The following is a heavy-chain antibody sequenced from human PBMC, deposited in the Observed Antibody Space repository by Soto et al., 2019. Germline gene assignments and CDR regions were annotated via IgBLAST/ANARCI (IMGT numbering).Heavy chain of an antibody. CDR3: ARDPTAVARTLIWDWGSYYYGMDV. V-gene: IGHV3-11*01. Sequence: GGSLRLSCAASGFTFSDYYMSWIRQAPGKGLEWVSYISSSGSTIYYADSVKGRFTISRDNAKNSLYLQMNSLRAEDTAVYYCARDPTAVARTLIWDWGSYYYGMDVWGQGTTVTVSS. J-gene: IGHJ6*02. D-gene: IGHD6-19*01. CDR1: GFTFSDYY. CDR2: ISSSGSTI.